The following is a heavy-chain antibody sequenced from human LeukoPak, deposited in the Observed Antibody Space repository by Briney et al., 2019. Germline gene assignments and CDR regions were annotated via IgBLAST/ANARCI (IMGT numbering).Heavy chain of an antibody. V-gene: IGHV3-48*03. Sequence: GGSLRLSCAASGFTFSSYEMNWVRQAPGKGLEWVSYISSGGGTTYYTDSVKGRFTISRDNAKNSLYLQMDSLRDEDTAVYYCARDCGYGSGTQWDSWGQGTLVTVSS. CDR2: ISSGGGTT. D-gene: IGHD3-10*01. CDR1: GFTFSSYE. CDR3: ARDCGYGSGTQWDS. J-gene: IGHJ4*02.